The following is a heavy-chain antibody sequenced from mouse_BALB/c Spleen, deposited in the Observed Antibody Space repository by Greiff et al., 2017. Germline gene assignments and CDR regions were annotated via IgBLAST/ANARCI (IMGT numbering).Heavy chain of an antibody. J-gene: IGHJ2*01. CDR3: ARWEIYYGDGVDY. Sequence: EVKLVESGPGLVKPSQSLSLTCTVTGYSITSDYAWNWIRQFPGNKLEWMGYISYSGSTSYNPSLKSRISITRDTSKNQFFLQLNSVTTEDTATYYCARWEIYYGDGVDYWGQGTTLTVSS. V-gene: IGHV3-2*02. CDR2: ISYSGST. D-gene: IGHD2-13*01. CDR1: GYSITSDYA.